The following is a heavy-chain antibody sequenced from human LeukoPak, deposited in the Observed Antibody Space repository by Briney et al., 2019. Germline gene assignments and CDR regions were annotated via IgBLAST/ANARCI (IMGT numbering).Heavy chain of an antibody. Sequence: GGSLRLSCAASGFTFSSYGMHWVRQAPGKGLEWVAVISYDGSNKYYADSVKGRFTISRDNSKNTLYLQMNSLRAEDTAVYYCAKDRAAVADYYYYGMDVWGQGTTVTVSS. CDR2: ISYDGSNK. J-gene: IGHJ6*02. V-gene: IGHV3-30*18. CDR1: GFTFSSYG. CDR3: AKDRAAVADYYYYGMDV. D-gene: IGHD6-19*01.